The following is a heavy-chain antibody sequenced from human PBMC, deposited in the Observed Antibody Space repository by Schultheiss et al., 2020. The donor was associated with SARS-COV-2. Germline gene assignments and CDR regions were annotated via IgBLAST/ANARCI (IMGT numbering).Heavy chain of an antibody. CDR1: GFTVSSNY. CDR3: ARVVCSGGSCSSWGYFYYYMDV. CDR2: ISDNGGST. V-gene: IGHV3-64*01. D-gene: IGHD2-15*01. Sequence: GGSLRLSCAASGFTVSSNYMSWVRQAPGKGLEYVSAISDNGGSTYYANSVKGRFTISRDNSKNTLYLQMGSLRAEDMGVYYCARVVCSGGSCSSWGYFYYYMDVWGKGTTVTVSS. J-gene: IGHJ6*03.